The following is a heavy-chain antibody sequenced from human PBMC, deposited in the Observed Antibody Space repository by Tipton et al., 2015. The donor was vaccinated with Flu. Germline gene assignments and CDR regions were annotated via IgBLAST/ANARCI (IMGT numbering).Heavy chain of an antibody. Sequence: SLRLSCAASGFPFSNFWMHWVRQAPGKGLEWVAHIDQNGSQKDYVDSVKGRFTISRDNAKNSLYLQMNSLRPDDTALYYRVRFAGGSWGQGTLVTVSS. CDR3: VRFAGGS. V-gene: IGHV3-7*01. D-gene: IGHD3-10*01. CDR1: GFPFSNFW. J-gene: IGHJ5*02. CDR2: IDQNGSQK.